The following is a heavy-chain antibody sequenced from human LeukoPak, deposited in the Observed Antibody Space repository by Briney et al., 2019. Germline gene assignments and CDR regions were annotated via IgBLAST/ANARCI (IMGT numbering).Heavy chain of an antibody. D-gene: IGHD1-26*01. CDR1: GFTFSSYA. CDR3: AKGNHGRLGSFYYFGF. CDR2: ISDTTDST. J-gene: IGHJ4*02. Sequence: PGGSLRLSCAASGFTFSSYAMNWVRQAPGEGLEWVSSISDTTDSTYSADSAEGRFTISRDNSKNTLYLQMNSLRAEDTAVYYGAKGNHGRLGSFYYFGFWGQGTLVTVSS. V-gene: IGHV3-23*01.